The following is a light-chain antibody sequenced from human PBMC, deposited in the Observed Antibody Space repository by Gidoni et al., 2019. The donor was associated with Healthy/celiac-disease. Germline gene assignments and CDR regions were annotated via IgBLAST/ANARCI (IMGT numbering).Light chain of an antibody. CDR2: DVS. J-gene: IGLJ2*01. Sequence: HSALTQPRSVSGSPGQSVTISCTGTSSDVGGYNYVSWYQQHPGKAPKLMIYDVSKRPSGVPDRFSGSKSGNTASLTISGLQAEDEAEYYCCSYAGSYTKVFGGGTKLTVL. CDR3: CSYAGSYTKV. CDR1: SSDVGGYNY. V-gene: IGLV2-11*01.